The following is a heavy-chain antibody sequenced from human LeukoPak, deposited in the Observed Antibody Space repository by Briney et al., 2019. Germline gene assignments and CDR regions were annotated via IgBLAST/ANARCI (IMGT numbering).Heavy chain of an antibody. D-gene: IGHD6-19*01. V-gene: IGHV1-69*13. CDR3: ARGGSSGWLVTEYFQH. CDR1: GGTFSSYA. CDR2: IIPIFGTA. Sequence: SVKVSCKASGGTFSSYAISWVRQAPGQGLEWMGGIIPIFGTANYAQKFQGRVTITADESTGTAYMELSSLRSEDTAVHYCARGGSSGWLVTEYFQHWGQGTLVTVSS. J-gene: IGHJ1*01.